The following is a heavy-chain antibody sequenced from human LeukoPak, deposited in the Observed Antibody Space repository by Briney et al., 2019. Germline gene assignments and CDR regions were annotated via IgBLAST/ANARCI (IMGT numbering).Heavy chain of an antibody. CDR2: IYSGGST. J-gene: IGHJ5*02. Sequence: GGSLRLSCAASGFTVSSNYMSWVRQAPGKGLEWVSVIYSGGSTYYADSVKGRFTISRDNSKNTLYLQMNSLRAEDTAVYYCAKGRYSSSSGWFDPWGQGTLVTVSS. D-gene: IGHD6-6*01. CDR1: GFTVSSNY. V-gene: IGHV3-53*01. CDR3: AKGRYSSSSGWFDP.